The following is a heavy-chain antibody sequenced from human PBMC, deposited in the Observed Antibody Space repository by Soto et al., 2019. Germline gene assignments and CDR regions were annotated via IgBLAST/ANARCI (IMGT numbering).Heavy chain of an antibody. J-gene: IGHJ4*01. CDR1: GVTFSDHY. D-gene: IGHD2-21*01. CDR2: IRNKANSYTT. CDR3: SRAGILTTPYYFDY. V-gene: IGHV3-72*01. Sequence: GGSLRLSCAALGVTFSDHYMDWVRQATGKGLEWVGRIRNKANSYTTEYAASVKGRFTISRDDSKNLLFLQMFSLKTEDTAVYYCSRAGILTTPYYFDYWGQGTLVTVSS.